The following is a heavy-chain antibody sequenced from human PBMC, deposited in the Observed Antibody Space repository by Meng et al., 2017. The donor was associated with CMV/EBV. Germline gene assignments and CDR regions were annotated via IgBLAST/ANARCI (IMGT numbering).Heavy chain of an antibody. D-gene: IGHD3-3*01. CDR3: VRLDFWSGYYYFDY. CDR1: GFSFSNFV. Sequence: GESLKISCAASGFSFSNFVMHWVRQAPGKGLEWVAFISYDGSNKYYADSVKGRSTISRDNSKNTLYLQMNSLRAEDTAVYYCVRLDFWSGYYYFDYWGQGTLVTVSS. CDR2: ISYDGSNK. V-gene: IGHV3-30*19. J-gene: IGHJ4*02.